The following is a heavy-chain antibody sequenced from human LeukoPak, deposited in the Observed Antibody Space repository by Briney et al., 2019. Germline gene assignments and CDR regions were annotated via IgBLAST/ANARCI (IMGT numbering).Heavy chain of an antibody. CDR3: ARVLGVPTGWDF. CDR1: GFRFSDYY. Sequence: GGSLRLSCAASGFRFSDYYMSWIRQAPGKGLEWVSYSSRRSNFIEYAESVKGRFTISWENAKNSLYLQMNSLRAEEKAVYYCARVLGVPTGWDFWNQGALVTVSS. D-gene: IGHD4-11*01. CDR2: SSRRSNFI. J-gene: IGHJ4*02. V-gene: IGHV3-11*01.